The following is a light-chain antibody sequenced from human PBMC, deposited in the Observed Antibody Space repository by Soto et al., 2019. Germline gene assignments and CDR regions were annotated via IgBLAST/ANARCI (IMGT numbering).Light chain of an antibody. V-gene: IGKV3-20*01. Sequence: EIVFTQSPGTLSLSPGERATLSCRASQSVSSNLAWYQQKPGQAPRLLIYGASTRATGIPARISGGGSGTDFTLTISRLEPEDFAVYYCQHYVTSSITFGQGTRLEIK. CDR2: GAS. CDR1: QSVSSN. CDR3: QHYVTSSIT. J-gene: IGKJ5*01.